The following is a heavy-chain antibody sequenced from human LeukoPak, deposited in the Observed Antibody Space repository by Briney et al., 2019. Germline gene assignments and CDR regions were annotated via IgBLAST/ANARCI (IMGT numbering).Heavy chain of an antibody. V-gene: IGHV1-2*02. CDR2: INPNSGGT. CDR1: GYTVTCYY. CDR3: AKGAHYHDSSEGYDY. J-gene: IGHJ4*02. D-gene: IGHD3-22*01. Sequence: ASVKVSCKASGYTVTCYYMHWVRQAPGQGLEWMGWINPNSGGTNYAQKFQGRVTMTRDTSISTAYMELSRLRSDDTAVYYCAKGAHYHDSSEGYDYWGQGTLVTVSS.